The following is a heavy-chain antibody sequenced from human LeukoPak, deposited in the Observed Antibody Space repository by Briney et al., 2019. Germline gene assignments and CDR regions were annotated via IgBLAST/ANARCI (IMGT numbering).Heavy chain of an antibody. J-gene: IGHJ4*02. CDR3: ARVGYSYGCDY. V-gene: IGHV3-21*01. CDR2: ISSSSSYI. D-gene: IGHD5-18*01. CDR1: GFTFSTYT. Sequence: PGGSLRLSCGASGFTFSTYTMNWVRHAPGKGLEWVSSISSSSSYIFYADSVKGRFTISRDNAKNSLYLQMNSLRAEDTALYYCARVGYSYGCDYWGQGTLVTASS.